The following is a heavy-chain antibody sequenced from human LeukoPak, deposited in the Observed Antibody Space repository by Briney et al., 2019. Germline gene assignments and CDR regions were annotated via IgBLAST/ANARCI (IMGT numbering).Heavy chain of an antibody. CDR1: GFTFSSYS. CDR2: ISSSSSTI. Sequence: GGSLRLSCAASGFTFSSYSMNWVRQAPGKGLEWVSYISSSSSTIYYADSVKGRFTISRDNAKNSLYLQMNSLRAEDTAVYYCTSHGRQLGGYYFDYWGQGTLVTVSS. CDR3: TSHGRQLGGYYFDY. D-gene: IGHD6-13*01. J-gene: IGHJ4*02. V-gene: IGHV3-48*01.